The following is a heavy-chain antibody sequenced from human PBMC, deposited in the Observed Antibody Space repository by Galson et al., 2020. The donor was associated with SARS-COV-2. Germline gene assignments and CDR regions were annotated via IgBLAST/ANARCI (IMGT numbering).Heavy chain of an antibody. CDR1: GGSFKNYY. V-gene: IGHV4-34*01. CDR3: VGGAEERRIIVVVPYYYTYMDV. J-gene: IGHJ6*03. D-gene: IGHD2-2*01. Sequence: SETLSLTCAVYGGSFKNYYWTWIRQSPGKGLQWIGEVNNRGSTNYDPSLQGRVAMSVDTSKNQFSLRLSSVTAADTAVYYCVGGAEERRIIVVVPYYYTYMDVWGGGTAVTVSS. CDR2: VNNRGST.